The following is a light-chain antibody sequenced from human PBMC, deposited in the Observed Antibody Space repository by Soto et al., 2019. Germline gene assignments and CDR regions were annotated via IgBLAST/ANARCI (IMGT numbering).Light chain of an antibody. CDR3: SSYTTSNTRQIV. V-gene: IGLV2-14*03. Sequence: QSALTQPASVSGSPGQSITISCTGTSSVVGGYNYVSWYQHHPGKAPKLIIYDVSNRPSGVSNRFSGSKSGNTASLTISGLQPEDEADYYCSSYTTSNTRQIVFGTGTQLTVL. J-gene: IGLJ1*01. CDR1: SSVVGGYNY. CDR2: DVS.